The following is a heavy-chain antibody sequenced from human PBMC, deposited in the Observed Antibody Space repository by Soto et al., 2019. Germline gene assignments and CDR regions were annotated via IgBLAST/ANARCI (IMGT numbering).Heavy chain of an antibody. CDR3: AKEGGLSGSYYISSAYYYDY. CDR2: ISYDGSNT. D-gene: IGHD1-26*01. J-gene: IGHJ4*02. V-gene: IGHV3-30*18. Sequence: QVQLVESGGGVVQPGRSLRLSCVASGFTFSSYGMHWVRQAPGKGLEWVAIISYDGSNTYYADSVTGRFTISRDNSENTLYLPMNRLIAEDTSVYYCAKEGGLSGSYYISSAYYYDYWGQGPLVNVS. CDR1: GFTFSSYG.